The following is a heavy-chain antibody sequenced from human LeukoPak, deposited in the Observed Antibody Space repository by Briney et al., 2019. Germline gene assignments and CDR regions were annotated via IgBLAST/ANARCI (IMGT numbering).Heavy chain of an antibody. Sequence: SETLSLTCTVSGDSISSFYWTWIRQPAGKGLEWIGRIYASGSTNYNPSLKIRVTMSLDTSKNQFSLNLSSVTAADTAVYYCARKALPGNWFDPWGQGTLVTVSS. CDR3: ARKALPGNWFDP. J-gene: IGHJ5*02. V-gene: IGHV4-4*07. CDR1: GDSISSFY. CDR2: IYASGST.